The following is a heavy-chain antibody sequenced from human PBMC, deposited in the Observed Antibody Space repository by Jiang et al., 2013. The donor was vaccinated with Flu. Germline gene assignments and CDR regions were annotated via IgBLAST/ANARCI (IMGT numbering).Heavy chain of an antibody. J-gene: IGHJ6*02. V-gene: IGHV1-8*01. CDR2: MNPNSGST. CDR3: ARDKESALYGMDV. Sequence: EVKKSGASVKVSCKASGYSLTSYVINWVRQAPGQGLEWMGWMNPNSGSTAYAQKFRDRVTMTRDTSIATAYLEVNSLSFEDTAVYFCARDKESALYGMDVWGQGTTVTVSS. CDR1: GYSLTSYV.